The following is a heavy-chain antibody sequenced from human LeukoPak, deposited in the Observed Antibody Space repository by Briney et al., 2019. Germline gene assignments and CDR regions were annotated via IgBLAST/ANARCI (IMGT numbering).Heavy chain of an antibody. V-gene: IGHV1-69*05. Sequence: SVKISCKASGSTFSSYDISWVRQAPGQGLEWMGRIIPIFGTANYAQKFQGRVTITTDESTSTAYMELSSLRSEDTAAYYCARDSVLMVYATPNDAFDIWGQGTMVTVSS. J-gene: IGHJ3*02. CDR1: GSTFSSYD. D-gene: IGHD2-8*01. CDR3: ARDSVLMVYATPNDAFDI. CDR2: IIPIFGTA.